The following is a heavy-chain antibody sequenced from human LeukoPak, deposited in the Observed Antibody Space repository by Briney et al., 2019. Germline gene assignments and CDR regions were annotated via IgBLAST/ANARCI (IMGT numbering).Heavy chain of an antibody. CDR1: GGTFSSYA. CDR2: IIPIFGTA. J-gene: IGHJ4*02. V-gene: IGHV1-69*01. CDR3: ARDRIGYCSSTSWYGYFDY. Sequence: SVKVSCKASGGTFSSYAISWVRQAPGQGLEWMGGIIPIFGTANYAQKFQGRVTITADESTSTAYMELSSLRSEDTAVYYCARDRIGYCSSTSWYGYFDYWGQGTLVTVSS. D-gene: IGHD2-2*01.